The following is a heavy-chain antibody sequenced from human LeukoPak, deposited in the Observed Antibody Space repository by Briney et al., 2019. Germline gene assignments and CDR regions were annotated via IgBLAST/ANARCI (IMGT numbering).Heavy chain of an antibody. V-gene: IGHV4-39*07. Sequence: SETLSLTCTVSGGSISSSSYYWGWIRQPPGKGLEWIGSIYYSGSAYYNPPLKSRVTISVDTSKNQFSLNLNSVTAADTAVYYCARGLGLWELLSFFDYWGQGTLVTVSS. D-gene: IGHD1-26*01. CDR2: IYYSGSA. J-gene: IGHJ4*02. CDR1: GGSISSSSYY. CDR3: ARGLGLWELLSFFDY.